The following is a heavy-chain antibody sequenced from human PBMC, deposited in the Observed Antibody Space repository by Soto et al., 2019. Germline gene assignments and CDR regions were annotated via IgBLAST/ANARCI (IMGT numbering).Heavy chain of an antibody. D-gene: IGHD2-15*01. CDR2: IIPIFGTA. V-gene: IGHV1-69*13. J-gene: IGHJ6*02. Sequence: GASVKVSCKASGGTFSSYAISWVRHAPGQGLEWMGGIIPIFGTANYAQKFQGRVTITADESTSTAYMELSSLRSEDTAVYYCARDLIVVNRYYYGMDVWGQGTTVTVSS. CDR3: ARDLIVVNRYYYGMDV. CDR1: GGTFSSYA.